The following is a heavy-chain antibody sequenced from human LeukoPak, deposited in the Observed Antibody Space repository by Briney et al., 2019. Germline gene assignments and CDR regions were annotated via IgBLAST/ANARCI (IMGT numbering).Heavy chain of an antibody. Sequence: ASVKVSCKASGYTFTGYYMCWARHGPGQGLEWMGWVTPNSGGTNYAQKFHGRVSMTRYTSISTAYMELSRLISDDTAVYYCASERAYCGGDCYPKKGDAVDIWGQGTMVTVSS. CDR2: VTPNSGGT. V-gene: IGHV1-2*02. J-gene: IGHJ3*02. D-gene: IGHD2-21*02. CDR1: GYTFTGYY. CDR3: ASERAYCGGDCYPKKGDAVDI.